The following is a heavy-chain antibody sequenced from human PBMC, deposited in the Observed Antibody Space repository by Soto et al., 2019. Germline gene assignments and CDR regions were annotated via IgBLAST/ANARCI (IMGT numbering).Heavy chain of an antibody. V-gene: IGHV1-3*01. CDR1: GYTFTSYA. CDR2: MNAGNGNT. CDR3: ARDMAYYYDSSPDY. D-gene: IGHD3-22*01. J-gene: IGHJ4*02. Sequence: ASVKVSCKASGYTFTSYAMHWVRQAPGQRLEWMGWMNAGNGNTKYPQKFQGRVTITRDTSASTAYMELSRLRSEDTAVYYCARDMAYYYDSSPDYWGQGTLVTVSS.